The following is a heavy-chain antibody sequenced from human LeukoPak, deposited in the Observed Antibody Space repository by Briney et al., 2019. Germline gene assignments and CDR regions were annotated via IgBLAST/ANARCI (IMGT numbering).Heavy chain of an antibody. J-gene: IGHJ6*02. Sequence: ASVTVSFKSSGYTFTHYYMHWVRQAPGQGREWMGLINPNSGGTKYAQTFQDRVTMTRDTSISTAYMELSSLRTDVTAVYSCVRDGDSYGYYYYGMDVWGQGTTVTVSS. CDR3: VRDGDSYGYYYYGMDV. CDR2: INPNSGGT. D-gene: IGHD5-18*01. V-gene: IGHV1-2*02. CDR1: GYTFTHYY.